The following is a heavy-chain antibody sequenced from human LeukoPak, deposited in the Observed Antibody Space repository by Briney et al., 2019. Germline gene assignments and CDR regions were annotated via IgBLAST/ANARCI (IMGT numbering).Heavy chain of an antibody. Sequence: ASVKVSCKASGYTFTNYDIIWVRQATGQGVEWMGYMNPNSGNTGYAQKFQGRVTITKNTSISTAYMELSSLRSEDTAVYYCAREGFDYWGQGTLVTVSS. J-gene: IGHJ4*02. CDR2: MNPNSGNT. V-gene: IGHV1-8*01. CDR1: GYTFTNYD. CDR3: AREGFDY.